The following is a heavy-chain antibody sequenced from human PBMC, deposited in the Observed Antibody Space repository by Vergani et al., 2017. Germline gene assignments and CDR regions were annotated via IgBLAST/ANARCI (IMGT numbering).Heavy chain of an antibody. CDR2: ISSSGSTI. V-gene: IGHV3-48*04. CDR3: ARAYSSSWYEVVY. CDR1: GFTFSSYS. D-gene: IGHD6-13*01. Sequence: EVQLVESGGGLVQPGGSLRLSCAASGFTFSSYSMNWVRQAPGKGLEWVSYISSSGSTIYYADSVKGRLTISRDNAKNSLYLQMNSLRAEDTAVYYCARAYSSSWYEVVYWGQGTLVTVSS. J-gene: IGHJ4*02.